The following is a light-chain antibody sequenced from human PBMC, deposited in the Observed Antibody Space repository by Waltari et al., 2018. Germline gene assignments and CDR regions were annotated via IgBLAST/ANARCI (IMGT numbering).Light chain of an antibody. J-gene: IGLJ1*01. CDR2: DVT. CDR3: GSYTARSTYV. V-gene: IGLV2-14*03. Sequence: QSALTQPAAVSGSPGKSITIYCTGANGDVGGYNYVSWYQQYPGKAPKLIIYDVTQRPSGISNRFSGSKSGNTASLTISGLQTEDEAYYHCGSYTARSTYVFGTGTKVTVL. CDR1: NGDVGGYNY.